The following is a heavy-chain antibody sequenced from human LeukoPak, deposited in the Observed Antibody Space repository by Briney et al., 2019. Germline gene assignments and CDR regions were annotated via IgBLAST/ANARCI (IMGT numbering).Heavy chain of an antibody. CDR2: INHSGST. Sequence: SETLSLTCAVYGGSFSGYYWSWIRQPPGKGLEWIGEINHSGSTNYNPSLKSRVTISVDTSKNQLSLKLSSVTAADTAVYYCARGRFGLNWFDPWGQGTLVTVSS. V-gene: IGHV4-34*01. CDR1: GGSFSGYY. CDR3: ARGRFGLNWFDP. D-gene: IGHD3-10*01. J-gene: IGHJ5*02.